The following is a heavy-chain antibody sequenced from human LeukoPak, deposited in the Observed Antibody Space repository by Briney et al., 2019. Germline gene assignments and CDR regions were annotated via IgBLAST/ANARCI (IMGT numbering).Heavy chain of an antibody. CDR2: VDHSGGT. CDR1: GGSISSYY. V-gene: IGHV4-59*04. Sequence: SETLSLTCTVSGGSISSYYWSWIRQPPGKGLEWIGSVDHSGGTYYNPSLRSRVSISVDTSKNQFSLKLSSVTAADTAVYSCAGFTFFRGVITFDYWGQGTLVTVSS. D-gene: IGHD3-10*01. CDR3: AGFTFFRGVITFDY. J-gene: IGHJ4*02.